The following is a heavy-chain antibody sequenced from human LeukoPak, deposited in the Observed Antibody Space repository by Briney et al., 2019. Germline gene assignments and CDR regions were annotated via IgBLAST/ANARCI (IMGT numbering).Heavy chain of an antibody. CDR3: ARDRDYYDSRRSDAFDI. D-gene: IGHD3-22*01. Sequence: GGSLRLSCAASGFTFSSSSMNWVRQAPGEGQEWGSYISSSSSTIYYADSVKGRFTISRDNAKNSLYLQMNSLRAEDTAVYYCARDRDYYDSRRSDAFDIWGQGTMVTVSS. V-gene: IGHV3-48*01. CDR2: ISSSSSTI. J-gene: IGHJ3*02. CDR1: GFTFSSSS.